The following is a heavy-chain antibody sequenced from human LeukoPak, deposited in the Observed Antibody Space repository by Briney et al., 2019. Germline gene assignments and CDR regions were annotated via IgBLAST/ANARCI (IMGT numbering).Heavy chain of an antibody. V-gene: IGHV1-69*06. D-gene: IGHD4-23*01. J-gene: IGHJ4*02. Sequence: ASVKVSCKASGGTFSSYAISWVRQARGQGLEWMGGIIPIFGTANYAQKFQGRVTITADKSTSTAYMELSSLRSEDTAVYYCARAPRGYDYGGNFDYWGQGTLVTVSS. CDR3: ARAPRGYDYGGNFDY. CDR2: IIPIFGTA. CDR1: GGTFSSYA.